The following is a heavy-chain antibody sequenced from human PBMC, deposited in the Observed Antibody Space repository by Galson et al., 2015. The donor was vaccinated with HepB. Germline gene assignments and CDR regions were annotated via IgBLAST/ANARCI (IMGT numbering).Heavy chain of an antibody. J-gene: IGHJ3*02. V-gene: IGHV3-48*01. CDR1: GFTFSSYS. Sequence: SLRLSCAASGFTFSSYSMNWVRQAPGKGLEWVSYISSSSSTIYYADSVKGRFTISRDNAKNSLYLQMNSLRAEDTAVYYCAREGEVLWFGEQSAGARDAFDIWGQGTMVTVSS. CDR2: ISSSSSTI. CDR3: AREGEVLWFGEQSAGARDAFDI. D-gene: IGHD3-10*01.